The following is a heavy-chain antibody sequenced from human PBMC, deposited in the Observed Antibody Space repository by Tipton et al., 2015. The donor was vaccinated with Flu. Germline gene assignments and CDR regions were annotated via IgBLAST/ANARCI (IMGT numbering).Heavy chain of an antibody. J-gene: IGHJ4*02. V-gene: IGHV3-53*01. CDR1: GFTVSSNY. Sequence: SLRLSCAASGFTVSSNYMSWVRQAPGKGLEWVSVIYSGGSTYYADSVKGRFTISRDNSMNTLYLQMNSLRAEDTAVYYCARFYCGGDCYSSWGQGTLVTVSS. D-gene: IGHD2-21*02. CDR2: IYSGGST. CDR3: ARFYCGGDCYSS.